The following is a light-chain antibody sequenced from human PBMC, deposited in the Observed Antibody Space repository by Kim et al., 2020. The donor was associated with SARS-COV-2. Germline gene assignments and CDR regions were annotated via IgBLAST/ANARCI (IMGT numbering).Light chain of an antibody. CDR2: SDH. CDR3: AAWDASLRGV. V-gene: IGLV1-44*01. Sequence: PGQSIDISCSGSTYTIGSSIVNWYQKLPGSTPKLLIYSDHEGPSRVPARFSGSRSGTSASLAISGLQSEDEAVYYCAAWDASLRGVFGGGTQLTVL. J-gene: IGLJ3*02. CDR1: TYTIGSSI.